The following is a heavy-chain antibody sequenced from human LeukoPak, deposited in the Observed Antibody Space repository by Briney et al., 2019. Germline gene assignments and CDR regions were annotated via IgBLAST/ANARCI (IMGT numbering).Heavy chain of an antibody. CDR1: GFTFSDYY. V-gene: IGHV3-11*04. CDR3: AKRRGDYFDY. J-gene: IGHJ4*02. CDR2: ISSNGSTI. Sequence: PGGSLRLSCAASGFTFSDYYMSWIRQAPGKGLEWVSYISSNGSTIYYADSVKGRFTISRDNAENSLYLQMNSLRVEDTAVYYCAKRRGDYFDYWGQGTLVTVSS. D-gene: IGHD3-10*01.